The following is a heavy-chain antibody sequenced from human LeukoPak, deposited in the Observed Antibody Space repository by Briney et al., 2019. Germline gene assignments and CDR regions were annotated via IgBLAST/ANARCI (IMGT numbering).Heavy chain of an antibody. CDR3: ARRPSGSGSYYDWFDA. CDR2: IYPTDSNT. D-gene: IGHD3-10*01. V-gene: IGHV5-51*01. J-gene: IGHJ5*02. CDR1: GYSFTSFW. Sequence: GESLKISCKGSGYSFTSFWIGWVRQMPGKTLEWVGIIYPTDSNTRYSPSFQGQVTISADKSISTAYLQWSSLKASDTAMYYCARRPSGSGSYYDWFDAWGQGILVTVSS.